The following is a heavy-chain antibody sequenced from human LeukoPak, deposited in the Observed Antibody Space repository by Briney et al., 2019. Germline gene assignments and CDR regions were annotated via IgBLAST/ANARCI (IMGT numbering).Heavy chain of an antibody. CDR2: IYYSGST. CDR3: ARDRLVPTGYYYYFTYV. D-gene: IGHD2-8*02. J-gene: IGHJ6*03. CDR1: GGSISSYY. Sequence: SSETLSLTCTVSGGSISSYYWSWIRQPPGKGLEWIGYIYYSGSTNYNPSLKSRVTISVDTSKNQFSRKLSSLTPPAPAFHYGARDRLVPTGYYYYFTYVWGNGTTVTVSS. V-gene: IGHV4-59*01.